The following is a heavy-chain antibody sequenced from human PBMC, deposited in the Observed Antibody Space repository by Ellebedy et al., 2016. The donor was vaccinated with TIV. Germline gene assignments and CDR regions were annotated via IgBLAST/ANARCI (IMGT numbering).Heavy chain of an antibody. Sequence: AASVKVSCKASGYTFSSNHITWVRQARGHRPEWIGWIAVGGDKTHYAQKFQARVTITRDMSTSTAYMELSSLRSDDTAIYYCAALPTYWGQGTLVTVSS. CDR3: AALPTY. J-gene: IGHJ4*02. CDR2: IAVGGDKT. V-gene: IGHV1-58*02. CDR1: GYTFSSNH.